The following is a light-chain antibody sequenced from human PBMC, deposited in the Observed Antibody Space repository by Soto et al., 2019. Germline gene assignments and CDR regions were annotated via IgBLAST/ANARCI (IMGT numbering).Light chain of an antibody. CDR3: SSFKGTNSFV. CDR2: EVS. Sequence: QSVLTQPPSVSAAPGQKVTISCSGSSSSIGNNYVSWYQQRPGEAPKLIIYEVSKRPSGVPDRIFASKSGNTASLTVSGLQADDEANYYCSSFKGTNSFVFGTGTKLTVL. V-gene: IGLV2-8*01. CDR1: SSSIGNNY. J-gene: IGLJ1*01.